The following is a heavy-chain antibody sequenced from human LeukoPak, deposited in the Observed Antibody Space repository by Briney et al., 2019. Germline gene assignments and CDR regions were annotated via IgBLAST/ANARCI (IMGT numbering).Heavy chain of an antibody. D-gene: IGHD6-19*01. CDR3: AREGYSSGWSAFDY. Sequence: GGSLRLSCSASGFTFSNYAMHWVRQAPGKGLEWVSSISSSSSYIYYADSVKGRFTISRDNAKNSLYLQMNSLRAEDTAVYYCAREGYSSGWSAFDYWGQGTLVTVSS. CDR1: GFTFSNYA. V-gene: IGHV3-21*01. J-gene: IGHJ4*02. CDR2: ISSSSSYI.